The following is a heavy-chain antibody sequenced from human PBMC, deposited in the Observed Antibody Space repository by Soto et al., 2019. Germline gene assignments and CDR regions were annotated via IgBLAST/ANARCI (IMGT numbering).Heavy chain of an antibody. Sequence: EVQLVESGGGLVQPGGSLRLSCSASGFTFSDHYIDWDGQSPGKGLERVGGTRNIANSYTTEYAASVKGRFTISSDDPKNSLYLEMNSLKTEDTAVYYCAGEIPSHYDSSGLGAFDTWGQATMVTVSS. D-gene: IGHD3-22*01. CDR1: GFTFSDHY. J-gene: IGHJ3*02. CDR3: AGEIPSHYDSSGLGAFDT. V-gene: IGHV3-72*01. CDR2: TRNIANSYTT.